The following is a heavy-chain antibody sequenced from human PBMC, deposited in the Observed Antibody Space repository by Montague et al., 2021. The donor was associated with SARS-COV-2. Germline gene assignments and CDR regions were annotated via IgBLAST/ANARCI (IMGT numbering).Heavy chain of an antibody. CDR2: IYSSGST. J-gene: IGHJ4*02. D-gene: IGHD1-1*01. CDR3: ARVGGNGYRFFDY. V-gene: IGHV4-61*02. CDR1: GDSISSGTHY. Sequence: TLSLTCTVSGDSISSGTHYWSWIRQPAGKGLEWIGRIYSSGSTNYNPSLKSRVTISVDTSKNQFSLNLSSVTAADTAVYYCARVGGNGYRFFDYWGQGSLGTVSS.